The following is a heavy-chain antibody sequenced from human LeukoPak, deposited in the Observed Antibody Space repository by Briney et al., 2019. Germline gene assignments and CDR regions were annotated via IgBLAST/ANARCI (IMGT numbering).Heavy chain of an antibody. CDR2: INGGGSPI. Sequence: GGSLRLSCAASGFTFSRDSMNWVRQAPGKGLEWVSYINGGGSPIFYADSMRGRFTISRDNAKNSLHLQMNSLRAEDTAVYYCVRDNPRCCGVIPANIDDYWGQGTLVTVSS. J-gene: IGHJ4*02. V-gene: IGHV3-48*01. CDR3: VRDNPRCCGVIPANIDDY. D-gene: IGHD2-21*01. CDR1: GFTFSRDS.